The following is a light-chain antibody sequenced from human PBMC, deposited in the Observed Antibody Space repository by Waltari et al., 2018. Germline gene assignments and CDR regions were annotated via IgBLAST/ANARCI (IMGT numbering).Light chain of an antibody. V-gene: IGLV1-44*01. CDR2: RND. CDR1: DSNMGGKT. Sequence: QSVLTQPPSTSGTPGQRVTISCSGSDSNMGGKTVTWYQQVPGTAPKLLIYRNDLRPSGVPDRISGSKSGTSASLAITGLLSEDEADYYCAAWDDRLNGLIFGGGTRLTVL. J-gene: IGLJ2*01. CDR3: AAWDDRLNGLI.